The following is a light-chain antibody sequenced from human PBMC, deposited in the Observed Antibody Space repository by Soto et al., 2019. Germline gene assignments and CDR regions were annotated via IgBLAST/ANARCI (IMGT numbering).Light chain of an antibody. V-gene: IGKV3-15*01. CDR2: GAS. Sequence: EVVLSQSPGTLSLSPGERATLSCRASQSVSSNLAWYQQKPGQAPRLLIYGASTRATGIPARFSGSGSGTEFTLTISSLQSEDFAVYYCQQYNNWPGTFGQRTKV. J-gene: IGKJ1*01. CDR3: QQYNNWPGT. CDR1: QSVSSN.